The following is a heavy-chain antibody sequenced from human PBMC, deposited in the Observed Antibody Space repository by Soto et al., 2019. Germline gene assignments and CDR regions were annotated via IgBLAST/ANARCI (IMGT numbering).Heavy chain of an antibody. CDR2: IYYSGST. D-gene: IGHD2-15*01. CDR3: AMGIYCSGGSCYFSEAYDQTDY. V-gene: IGHV4-39*01. J-gene: IGHJ4*02. Sequence: QLQLQESGPGLVKPSETLSLTCTVSGGSISSSSYYWGWIRQPPGKGLEWIGSIYYSGSTYYNPSLKSRVTISVYTSKNQFSLKLSSVTAADTAVYYCAMGIYCSGGSCYFSEAYDQTDYWGQGTLVTVSS. CDR1: GGSISSSSYY.